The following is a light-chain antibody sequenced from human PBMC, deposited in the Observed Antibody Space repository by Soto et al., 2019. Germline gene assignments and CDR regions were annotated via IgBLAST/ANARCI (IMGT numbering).Light chain of an antibody. CDR3: QQYYNWPRT. Sequence: DIVLTQSPVTLSLSPGERATLSCSASQSFRGLLAWYQQKRGKAPSLLXYRASTRATGIPARFSGSGSGTEFTLTISSLQPEDFEVYYCQQYYNWPRTFGQRTKV. CDR2: RAS. J-gene: IGKJ1*01. CDR1: QSFRGL. V-gene: IGKV3-15*01.